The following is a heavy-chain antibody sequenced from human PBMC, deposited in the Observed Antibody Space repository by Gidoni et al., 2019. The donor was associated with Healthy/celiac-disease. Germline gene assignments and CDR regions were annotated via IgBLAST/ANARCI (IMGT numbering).Heavy chain of an antibody. J-gene: IGHJ6*02. CDR2: ISWNSGSI. CDR3: AKDPSSAYVEGGMDV. D-gene: IGHD6-6*01. V-gene: IGHV3-9*01. Sequence: EVQLVESGGGLVQPGRSLGPSCAASGFPLDDYAMHWVRQAPGKGLEWVSGISWNSGSIGYADSVKGRFTISRDNAKNSLYLQMNSLRAEDTALYYCAKDPSSAYVEGGMDVWGQGTTVTVSS. CDR1: GFPLDDYA.